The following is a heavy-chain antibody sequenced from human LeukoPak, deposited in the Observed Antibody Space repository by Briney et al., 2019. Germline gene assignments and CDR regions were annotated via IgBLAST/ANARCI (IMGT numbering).Heavy chain of an antibody. CDR1: GFTFSTYW. CDR2: IKQDGSAE. J-gene: IGHJ3*02. V-gene: IGHV3-7*01. CDR3: ARKGTLQDDAFDI. Sequence: GGSLRLSCAASGFTFSTYWMSWVRQAPGKGLEWVANIKQDGSAENYVDSVKGRFTVSRDNAKNLLFLQMNSLRGEDSAVYYCARKGTLQDDAFDIWGQGTMVTVSS. D-gene: IGHD1/OR15-1a*01.